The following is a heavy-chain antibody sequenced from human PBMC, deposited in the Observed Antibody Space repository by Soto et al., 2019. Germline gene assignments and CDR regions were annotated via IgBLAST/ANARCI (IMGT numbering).Heavy chain of an antibody. CDR1: GDSVSSNSAA. CDR2: TYYRSKWYN. CDR3: ARESSSSNSAFDI. D-gene: IGHD6-6*01. Sequence: SQTLSLTCAISGDSVSSNSAAWNLISQSPSRGLEWLGRTYYRSKWYNDYAVSVKSRITINTDTSKNQFSLQLNSVTPEDTAVYYCARESSSSNSAFDIWGQGTMVPVSS. J-gene: IGHJ3*02. V-gene: IGHV6-1*01.